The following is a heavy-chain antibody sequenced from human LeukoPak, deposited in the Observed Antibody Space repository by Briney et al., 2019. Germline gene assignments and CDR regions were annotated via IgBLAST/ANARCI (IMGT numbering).Heavy chain of an antibody. J-gene: IGHJ3*02. CDR2: ISSSSSTI. CDR3: ARNQYSSSNDAFDI. V-gene: IGHV3-48*04. Sequence: PGGSLRLSCAASGFTFSSYWMHWVRQAPGKGLEWVSYISSSSSTIYYADSVKGRFTISRDNAKNSLYLQMNSLRAEDTAVYYCARNQYSSSNDAFDIWGQGTMVTVSS. CDR1: GFTFSSYW. D-gene: IGHD6-13*01.